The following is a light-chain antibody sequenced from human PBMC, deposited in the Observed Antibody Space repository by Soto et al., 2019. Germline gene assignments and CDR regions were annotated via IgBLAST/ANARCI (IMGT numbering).Light chain of an antibody. J-gene: IGLJ2*01. Sequence: QSALTQPASVSGSPGQSITISCTGTSSDIADYNYVSWYQQHPGKAPRLIISDFTNRPSGVSNRFSGSKSGNTASLTISGLQAEDEADYYCSSYPHTTSTVLFGGGTKVTVL. CDR3: SSYPHTTSTVL. CDR1: SSDIADYNY. CDR2: DFT. V-gene: IGLV2-14*03.